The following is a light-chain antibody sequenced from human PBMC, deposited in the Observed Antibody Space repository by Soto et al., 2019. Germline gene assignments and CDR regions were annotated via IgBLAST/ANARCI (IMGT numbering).Light chain of an antibody. CDR2: AAS. CDR1: QGISRY. J-gene: IGKJ1*01. V-gene: IGKV1-8*01. CDR3: QQYYSYPRT. Sequence: AIRMTQSPSSFSASTGDRVTITCRASQGISRYLAWYQQKPGKAPKLLIYAASTLQSGVPSRFSGSGSGTDFTLTISCLQSEDFATYCCQQYYSYPRTFGQGTKVEIK.